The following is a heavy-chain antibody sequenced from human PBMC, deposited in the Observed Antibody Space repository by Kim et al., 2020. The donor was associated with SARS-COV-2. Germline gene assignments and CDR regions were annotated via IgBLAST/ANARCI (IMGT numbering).Heavy chain of an antibody. CDR2: IYYSGST. CDR3: ARSGYDFQGNWYFDL. D-gene: IGHD5-12*01. CDR1: GGSISSYY. J-gene: IGHJ2*01. V-gene: IGHV4-59*01. Sequence: SETLSLTCTVSGGSISSYYWSWIRQPPGKGLEWIGYIYYSGSTNYNPSLKSRVTISVETSKNQFSLKLSSVTAADTAVYYCARSGYDFQGNWYFDLWGRGTLVTVSS.